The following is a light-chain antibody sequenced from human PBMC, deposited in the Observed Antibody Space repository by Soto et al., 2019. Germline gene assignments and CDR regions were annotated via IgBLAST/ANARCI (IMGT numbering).Light chain of an antibody. J-gene: IGKJ3*01. Sequence: EIVLTQSPATLSLSPGERATLSCRASQSVSSYLAWYQQKPGQAPRLLIYDASTRATGIPARFSGSGSGTDFTLTISSLEPEDFAVYYCQQRSNWPLFTFGPGTKVDIE. CDR3: QQRSNWPLFT. CDR2: DAS. CDR1: QSVSSY. V-gene: IGKV3-11*01.